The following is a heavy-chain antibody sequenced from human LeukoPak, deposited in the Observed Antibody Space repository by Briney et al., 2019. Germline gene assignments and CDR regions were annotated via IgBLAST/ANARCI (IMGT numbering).Heavy chain of an antibody. Sequence: PGGSLRLSCAASGFTFSSYAMSWVRQAPGKGLEWVSAISGGGGSTNYADSVRGRFTISRDNSKTTLYLQMNRLRAEDTAVYYCAKGRRPNSNSSRCLYYCGEGTLVTVS. D-gene: IGHD6-13*01. CDR1: GFTFSSYA. J-gene: IGHJ4*02. CDR3: AKGRRPNSNSSRCLYY. CDR2: ISGGGGST. V-gene: IGHV3-23*01.